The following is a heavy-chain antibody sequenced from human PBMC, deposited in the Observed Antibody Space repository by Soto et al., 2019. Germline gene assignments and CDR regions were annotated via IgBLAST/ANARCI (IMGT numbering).Heavy chain of an antibody. V-gene: IGHV3-72*01. J-gene: IGHJ5*02. CDR2: SGNKDNSYTT. CDR3: ARDVIGYCSGGSCYVSGTNWFDP. CDR1: GFTFSDHY. Sequence: FLRLSCAASGFTFSDHYMDWVRQAPGKGLEWFGRSGNKDNSYTTEYAASVKGRFTISRDDSKNSLYLQMNSLKTEDTAVYYCARDVIGYCSGGSCYVSGTNWFDPWGQGTLVTVSS. D-gene: IGHD2-15*01.